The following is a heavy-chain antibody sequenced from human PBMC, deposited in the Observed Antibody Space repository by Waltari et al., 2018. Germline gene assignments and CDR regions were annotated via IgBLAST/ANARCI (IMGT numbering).Heavy chain of an antibody. J-gene: IGHJ5*02. V-gene: IGHV1-69-2*01. CDR1: GYTFTDYY. CDR3: ATAPTNYDFWSGYSNWFDP. D-gene: IGHD3-3*01. CDR2: VDPEDGET. Sequence: EVQLVQSGAEVKKPGATVTISCKASGYTFTDYYMHWVQQAPGKGLEWMGRVDPEDGETIYAEKFQGRVTITADTSTDTAYMELSSLRSEDTAVYYCATAPTNYDFWSGYSNWFDPWGQGTLVTVSS.